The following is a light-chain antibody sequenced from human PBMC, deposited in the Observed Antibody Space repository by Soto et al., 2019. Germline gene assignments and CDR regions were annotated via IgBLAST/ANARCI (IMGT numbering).Light chain of an antibody. CDR3: QKYNSLPPT. J-gene: IGKJ4*01. Sequence: DIQVTQSPASLSASVGDRITITCRTSQVLTNDLAWYQQKPGKPPKLLISSASTLESGVPSRFSGSGFGTNFTLAISNLQPEDFATYYCQKYNSLPPTFGGGTKVDIK. CDR1: QVLTND. V-gene: IGKV1-27*01. CDR2: SAS.